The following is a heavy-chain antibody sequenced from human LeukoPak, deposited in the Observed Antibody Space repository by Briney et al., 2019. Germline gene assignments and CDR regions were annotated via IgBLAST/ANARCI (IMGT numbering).Heavy chain of an antibody. D-gene: IGHD3-16*01. CDR3: TTDQYSGSMTFDY. V-gene: IGHV3-15*01. J-gene: IGHJ4*02. Sequence: PGGSLRLSCAASGFTFSSYAMSWVRQAPGKGLEWVGRIKSKTDGGTTDYAAPVKDRFTISRDDSKNTLYLQMNSLKTEDTAVYYCTTDQYSGSMTFDYWGQGTLVTVSS. CDR1: GFTFSSYA. CDR2: IKSKTDGGTT.